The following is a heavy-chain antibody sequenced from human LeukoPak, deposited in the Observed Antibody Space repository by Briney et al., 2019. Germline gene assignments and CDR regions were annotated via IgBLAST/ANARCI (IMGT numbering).Heavy chain of an antibody. CDR3: ARGSPYYYDSSGYYYD. CDR2: ISSSGSTI. Sequence: PGGSLRLSCAASRFTFSSYEMNWVRQAPGKGLEWVSYISSSGSTIYYADSVKGRFTISRDNAKNSLYLQMNSLRAEDTAVYYCARGSPYYYDSSGYYYDWGQGTLVTVSS. V-gene: IGHV3-48*03. D-gene: IGHD3-22*01. J-gene: IGHJ4*02. CDR1: RFTFSSYE.